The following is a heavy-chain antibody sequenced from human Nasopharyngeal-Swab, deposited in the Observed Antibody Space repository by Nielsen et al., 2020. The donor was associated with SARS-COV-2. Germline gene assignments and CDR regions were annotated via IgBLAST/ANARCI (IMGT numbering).Heavy chain of an antibody. D-gene: IGHD3-22*01. CDR2: IYSGGST. CDR3: ARIPQHYYDIRGSGHWIDYYGLDV. CDR1: GFTVSSHH. V-gene: IGHV3-53*01. Sequence: GESLKISCAASGFTVSSHHMSWVRQAPGKGLEWVSVIYSGGSTHYADSVKGRFAISRDTSKNTLYLQLNGLRAEDTAVYFCARIPQHYYDIRGSGHWIDYYGLDVWGQGTTVTVSS. J-gene: IGHJ6*02.